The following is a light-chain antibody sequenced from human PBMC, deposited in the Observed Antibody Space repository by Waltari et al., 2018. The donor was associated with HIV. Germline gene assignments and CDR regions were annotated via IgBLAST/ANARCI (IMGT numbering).Light chain of an antibody. CDR3: HTWSTGTRL. CDR2: INSDGSH. V-gene: IGLV4-69*01. J-gene: IGLJ2*01. CDR1: SGHNNYA. Sequence: QLVLTQSPSASASLGASVTLTCTLRSGHNNYAIAWHQQQAERGPRYLMKINSDGSHTKGDGFPDRFSGSSSGADHYLTISSLQFEDEADYYCHTWSTGTRLFGGGTKLTVL.